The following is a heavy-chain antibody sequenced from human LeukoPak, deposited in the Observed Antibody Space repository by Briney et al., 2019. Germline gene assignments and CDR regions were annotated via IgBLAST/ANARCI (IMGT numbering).Heavy chain of an antibody. CDR2: ISYSGST. CDR1: GGSISTYH. V-gene: IGHV4-59*12. J-gene: IGHJ4*02. D-gene: IGHD3-22*01. CDR3: ARLPYYYDSSGYYYFSFDY. Sequence: PSETLSLTCAVSGGSISTYHWSWIRQPPGKGLEWIGYISYSGSTNYNPSLKSRVTISVDTSKSQFSLKLSSVTAADTAVYYCARLPYYYDSSGYYYFSFDYWGQGTLVTVSS.